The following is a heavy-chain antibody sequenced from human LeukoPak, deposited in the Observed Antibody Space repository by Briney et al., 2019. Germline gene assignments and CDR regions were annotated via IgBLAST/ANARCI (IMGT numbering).Heavy chain of an antibody. J-gene: IGHJ3*02. CDR2: ISQDGSDK. CDR3: AKAGAYRAFDI. CDR1: GFTFTNYW. D-gene: IGHD2-8*02. Sequence: GGSLRLSCAASGFTFTNYWMRWVRQAPGKGLEWLASISQDGSDKNYVDSVKGRFTIPRDSAKNSLFLQMNTLRDEDTAVYYCAKAGAYRAFDIWGQGTMVTVSS. V-gene: IGHV3-7*01.